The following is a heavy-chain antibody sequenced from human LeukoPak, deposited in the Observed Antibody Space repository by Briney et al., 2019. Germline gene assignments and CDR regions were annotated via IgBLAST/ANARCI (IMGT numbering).Heavy chain of an antibody. J-gene: IGHJ6*03. CDR2: INPNSGGT. V-gene: IGHV1-2*02. D-gene: IGHD2-21*02. CDR3: ARVSCGGDCRGHYYHYYMDV. CDR1: GYTFTGCY. Sequence: ASVKVSCKASGYTFTGCYMHWVRQAPGQGLEWMGWINPNSGGTNYAQKFQGRVTMTRDTSISTAYMELSRLRSDDTAVYYCARVSCGGDCRGHYYHYYMDVWGKGTTVTISS.